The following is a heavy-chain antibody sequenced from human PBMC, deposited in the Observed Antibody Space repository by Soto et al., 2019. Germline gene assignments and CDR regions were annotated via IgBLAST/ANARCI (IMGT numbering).Heavy chain of an antibody. CDR1: GFTFSSYG. D-gene: IGHD3-22*01. CDR3: ASLAGEYDSSGYSPPDY. CDR2: IWYDGSNK. Sequence: QVQLVESGGGVVQPGRSLRLSCAASGFTFSSYGMHWVRQATGKGLEWVAVIWYDGSNKYYADSVKGRFTISRDNSKNTLYLQMNSLRADDTAVYYCASLAGEYDSSGYSPPDYWGQGTLVTVSS. J-gene: IGHJ4*02. V-gene: IGHV3-33*01.